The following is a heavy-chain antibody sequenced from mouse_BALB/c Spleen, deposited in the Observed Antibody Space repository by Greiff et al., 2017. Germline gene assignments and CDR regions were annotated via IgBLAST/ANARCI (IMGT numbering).Heavy chain of an antibody. CDR2: ISSGGSYT. D-gene: IGHD3-2*01. Sequence: EVMVEESGGGLVKPGVSLKLSCAASGFTFSSYAMSWVRQTPEKRLEWVATISSGGSYTYYPDSVKGRYTISRDNAKNTLYLQMGSLRSEDTAMYYCASADSSGYWGQGTSVTVS. J-gene: IGHJ4*01. CDR1: GFTFSSYA. V-gene: IGHV5-9-1*01. CDR3: ASADSSGY.